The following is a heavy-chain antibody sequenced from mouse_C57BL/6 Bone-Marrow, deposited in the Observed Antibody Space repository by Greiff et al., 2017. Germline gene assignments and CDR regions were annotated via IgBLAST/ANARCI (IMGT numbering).Heavy chain of an antibody. D-gene: IGHD1-2*01. CDR2: IDPETGGT. V-gene: IGHV1-15*01. Sequence: VQLQQSGAELVRPGASVTLSCKASGYTFTDYEMPWVKQTPVHGLEWIGAIDPETGGTAYNQKFRGKAILTADKSSSTAYMELRSLTSEVSAVYFCTRSGYYGLDYWGQGTTLTVSS. CDR1: GYTFTDYE. CDR3: TRSGYYGLDY. J-gene: IGHJ2*01.